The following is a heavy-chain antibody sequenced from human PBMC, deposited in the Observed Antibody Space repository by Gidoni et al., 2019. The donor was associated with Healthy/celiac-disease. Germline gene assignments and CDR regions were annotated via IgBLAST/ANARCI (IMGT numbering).Heavy chain of an antibody. CDR2: IWYDGSNK. CDR1: GFTFSSYG. D-gene: IGHD3-10*01. J-gene: IGHJ4*02. CDR3: ARAGTGYYFDY. Sequence: QVQLVASGGGVVQPGRSLRLSCAASGFTFSSYGMHWVRQAPGKGLEWVAVIWYDGSNKYYADSVKGRFTISRDNSKNTLYLQMNSLRAEDTAVYYCARAGTGYYFDYWGQGTLVTVSS. V-gene: IGHV3-33*01.